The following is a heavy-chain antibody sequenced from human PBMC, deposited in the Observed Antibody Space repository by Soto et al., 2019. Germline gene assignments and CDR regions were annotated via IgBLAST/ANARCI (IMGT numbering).Heavy chain of an antibody. Sequence: QVQLLASGGGVVQSGRSLRLSCAASGFTFSGSEMHWVRQAPGKGLEWVAFISYDGDNKYYADSVKGRFTVSRDNSRNTLHLQVDILRPEDTAVYYCARASYFSEKTAYYAKSFKWFDPWGQGTLITVSA. V-gene: IGHV3-30*14. CDR3: ARASYFSEKTAYYAKSFKWFDP. D-gene: IGHD3-9*01. J-gene: IGHJ5*02. CDR2: ISYDGDNK. CDR1: GFTFSGSE.